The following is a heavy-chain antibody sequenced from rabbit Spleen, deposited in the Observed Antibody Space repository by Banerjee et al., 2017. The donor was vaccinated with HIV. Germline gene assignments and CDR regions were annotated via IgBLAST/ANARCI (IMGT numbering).Heavy chain of an antibody. J-gene: IGHJ4*01. Sequence: QLTETGGGLVQPGGSLTLSCQASGIDFTNYYITWVRQAPGKGLEWIGIIYPAKGSTDYASWVNGRFTISSDNAQNTVFLQMTSLTASDTATYFCARGFASSSGYYLNLWGPGTLVTVS. CDR2: IYPAKGST. CDR1: GIDFTNYY. CDR3: ARGFASSSGYYLNL. V-gene: IGHV1S7*01. D-gene: IGHD1-1*01.